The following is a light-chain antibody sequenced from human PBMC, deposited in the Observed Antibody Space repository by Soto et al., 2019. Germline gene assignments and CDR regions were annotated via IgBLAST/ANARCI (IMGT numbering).Light chain of an antibody. CDR3: HQYGSAQAWT. CDR1: QSISSSY. J-gene: IGKJ1*01. CDR2: GAS. V-gene: IGKV3-20*01. Sequence: EIVLTQSPGTLSLFPGERATLSCRASQSISSSYLAWYQQKPGQAPRLLIHGASNRATGIPDRFSGAGTGTDFTLTISRLEPEDFAVYYCHQYGSAQAWTFCQGTKVEIK.